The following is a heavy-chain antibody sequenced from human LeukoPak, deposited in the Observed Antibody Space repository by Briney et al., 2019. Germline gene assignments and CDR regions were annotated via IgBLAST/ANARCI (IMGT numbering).Heavy chain of an antibody. CDR1: GYTFTSYA. CDR2: INTNTGNP. D-gene: IGHD2-15*01. CDR3: ARVEDCSGGSCYFNYYYYGMDV. J-gene: IGHJ6*02. V-gene: IGHV7-4-1*02. Sequence: ASVKVSCKASGYTFTSYAMNWVRQAPGQGLEWMGWINTNTGNPTYAQGFTGRFVFSLDTSVSTAYLQISSLKAEDTAVYYCARVEDCSGGSCYFNYYYYGMDVWGQGTTVTVSS.